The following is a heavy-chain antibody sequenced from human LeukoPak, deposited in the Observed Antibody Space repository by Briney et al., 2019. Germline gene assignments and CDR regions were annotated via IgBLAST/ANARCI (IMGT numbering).Heavy chain of an antibody. CDR3: ARGTDTKPFWSGYWVDV. V-gene: IGHV3-30-3*01. CDR2: ISFDGNHK. CDR1: GFTFSSFA. J-gene: IGHJ6*02. Sequence: GRSLRLSCVASGFTFSSFAMHWVRQAPGKGLEWVAVISFDGNHKYHADSVRGRFTISRDNSKNTLYLQMNSLRPEDTAVYYCARGTDTKPFWSGYWVDVWGQGTTVTVSS. D-gene: IGHD3-3*01.